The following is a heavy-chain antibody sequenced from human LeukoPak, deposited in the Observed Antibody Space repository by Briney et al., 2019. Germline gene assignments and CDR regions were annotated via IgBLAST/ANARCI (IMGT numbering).Heavy chain of an antibody. CDR2: VSTYSGNT. J-gene: IGHJ5*02. CDR3: ARDLGYCSFGFGLGNCNRKWFDP. CDR1: GYTFTSSG. D-gene: IGHD2-2*03. Sequence: ASVKVSCKASGYTFTSSGISWVRRAHGQGLEWMGWVSTYSGNTNYAQKFQGRVTMTRDTSTNTAYMELKNLRPDDTAIYYCARDLGYCSFGFGLGNCNRKWFDPWGQGTLVGVSS. V-gene: IGHV1-18*01.